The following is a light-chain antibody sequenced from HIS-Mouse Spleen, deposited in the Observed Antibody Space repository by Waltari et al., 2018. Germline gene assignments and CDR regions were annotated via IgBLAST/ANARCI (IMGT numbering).Light chain of an antibody. CDR3: QQYYSYRFT. V-gene: IGKV1-8*01. CDR2: AAS. J-gene: IGKJ3*01. CDR1: QGISSY. Sequence: AIRMTQSPSSFPASTGARVTITCRASQGISSYLAWYQQKPGKAPKLLIYAASTLQSGVPSRFSGSGSGTDFTLTISCLQSEDFATYYCQQYYSYRFTFGPGTKVDIK.